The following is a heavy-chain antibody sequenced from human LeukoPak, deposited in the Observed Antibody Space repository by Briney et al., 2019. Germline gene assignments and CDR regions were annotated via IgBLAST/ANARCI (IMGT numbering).Heavy chain of an antibody. CDR3: AKQYCSSTSCYPHYYYYYMDV. CDR2: ISGSGGST. J-gene: IGHJ6*03. Sequence: PGGSLRLSCAASGFTFSSYAMSWVRQAPGKGLEWVSAISGSGGSTYYADSVKGRFTISRDNSKNTLYLQMNSLRAEDTAVYYCAKQYCSSTSCYPHYYYYYMDVWGKGTTVTVSS. D-gene: IGHD2-2*01. V-gene: IGHV3-23*01. CDR1: GFTFSSYA.